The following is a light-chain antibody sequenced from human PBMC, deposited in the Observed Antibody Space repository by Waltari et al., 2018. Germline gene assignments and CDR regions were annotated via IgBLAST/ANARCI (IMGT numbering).Light chain of an antibody. CDR1: QSVNSN. J-gene: IGKJ4*01. Sequence: EIVMTQSPATLSVSQGERTTLSCRASQSVNSNLAWYQQKPGQAPRILIYGASTGATGIPAGFSGSGSGREFTLTISSLQSEDFAVYYCQQYNNWPFTFGGGTKVEIK. CDR3: QQYNNWPFT. V-gene: IGKV3-15*01. CDR2: GAS.